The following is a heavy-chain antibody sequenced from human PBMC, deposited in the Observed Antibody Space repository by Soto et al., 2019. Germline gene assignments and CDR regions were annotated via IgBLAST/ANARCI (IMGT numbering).Heavy chain of an antibody. CDR2: TLPLDSDT. V-gene: IGHV5-51*01. D-gene: IGHD3-16*01. Sequence: PGESLKISCKGSGYSFTSYWVGWVRQMPWKGLEWMGITLPLDSDTRYSPSFQGRVTISVDNSISTAYLQWSSLEASDTAIYYCARILGSEGDYWGQGALVTVSS. J-gene: IGHJ4*02. CDR3: ARILGSEGDY. CDR1: GYSFTSYW.